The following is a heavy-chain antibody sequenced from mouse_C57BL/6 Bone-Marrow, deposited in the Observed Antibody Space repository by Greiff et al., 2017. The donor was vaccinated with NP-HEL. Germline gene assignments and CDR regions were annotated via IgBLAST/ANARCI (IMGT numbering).Heavy chain of an antibody. CDR3: ARHGNYEYYYAMDY. CDR1: GFTFSDYY. Sequence: EVKVVESGGGLVQPGGSLKLSCAASGFTFSDYYMYWVRQTPEKRLEWVAYISNGGGSTYYPDTVKGRFTISRHNAKNTLYLQMSRLKSEDTAMYYCARHGNYEYYYAMDYWGQGTSVTVSS. V-gene: IGHV5-12*01. J-gene: IGHJ4*01. CDR2: ISNGGGST. D-gene: IGHD2-1*01.